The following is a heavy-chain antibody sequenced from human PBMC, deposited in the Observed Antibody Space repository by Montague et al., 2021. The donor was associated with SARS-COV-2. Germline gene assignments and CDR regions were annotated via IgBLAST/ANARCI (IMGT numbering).Heavy chain of an antibody. CDR2: IYYSGST. V-gene: IGHV4-59*01. CDR1: GGSISSNF. Sequence: LSLTCTVSGGSISSNFWSWIRQPPGKGLEWIGYIYYSGSTNYNPSLKSRVTISVDTSKKQFSLQLSSVIAADTAVYYCARTRGYDPLFDFWGQGTLVTVSS. CDR3: ARTRGYDPLFDF. D-gene: IGHD5-12*01. J-gene: IGHJ4*02.